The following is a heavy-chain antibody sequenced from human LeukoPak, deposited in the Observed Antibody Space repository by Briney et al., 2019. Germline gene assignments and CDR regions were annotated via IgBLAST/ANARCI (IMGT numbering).Heavy chain of an antibody. CDR1: GGSISSYY. D-gene: IGHD3-9*01. Sequence: SETLSLPCTVSGGSISSYYWSWIRQSPGKGLEWIGYIYYSGSTHYNPSLKSRVTISVDTSKNQFSLKLSSVTAADTAVYYCARVENYNILTALAFDIWGQGTMVTVSS. V-gene: IGHV4-59*01. J-gene: IGHJ3*02. CDR3: ARVENYNILTALAFDI. CDR2: IYYSGST.